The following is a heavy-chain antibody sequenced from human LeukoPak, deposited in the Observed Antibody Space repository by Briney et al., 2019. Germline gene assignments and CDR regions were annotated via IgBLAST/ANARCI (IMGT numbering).Heavy chain of an antibody. CDR1: GASISSGSNY. D-gene: IGHD3-22*01. V-gene: IGHV4-39*07. Sequence: SETLSLTCSVSGASISSGSNYWGWIRQPPGKTLEWIGSIYSSGSTYYNSSLQSRVIIIIDTPKNHFSLTLSSVTAADTAVYYCARDPYYDSSGFDWYFDLWGRGTLVTVSS. CDR2: IYSSGST. CDR3: ARDPYYDSSGFDWYFDL. J-gene: IGHJ2*01.